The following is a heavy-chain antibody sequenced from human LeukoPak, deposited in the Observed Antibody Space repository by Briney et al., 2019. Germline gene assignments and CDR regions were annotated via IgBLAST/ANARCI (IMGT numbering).Heavy chain of an antibody. J-gene: IGHJ4*01. CDR3: ARRTTWRYSSGWYDY. CDR1: GYTFTSYG. Sequence: GASVKVSCKASGYTFTSYGISWVRQAPGQGLEWMGWISAYNGNTNYAQKLQGRVTMTTDTSTSTAYMELRSLRSDDTAVYYCARRTTWRYSSGWYDYWGHGTLVTVSS. V-gene: IGHV1-18*01. D-gene: IGHD6-19*01. CDR2: ISAYNGNT.